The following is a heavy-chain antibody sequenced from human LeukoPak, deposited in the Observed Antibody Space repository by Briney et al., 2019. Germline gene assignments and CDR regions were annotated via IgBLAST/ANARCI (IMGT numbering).Heavy chain of an antibody. Sequence: ASVKVSCKVSGCTLTELSMHWVRQAPGKGLEWMGGFDPEDGETMYAQKFQGRVTMTEDTSTDTAYMELSSLRSEDTAVYYCATGVTAADLFDYWGQGTLVTVSS. CDR2: FDPEDGET. J-gene: IGHJ4*02. D-gene: IGHD2-15*01. V-gene: IGHV1-24*01. CDR1: GCTLTELS. CDR3: ATGVTAADLFDY.